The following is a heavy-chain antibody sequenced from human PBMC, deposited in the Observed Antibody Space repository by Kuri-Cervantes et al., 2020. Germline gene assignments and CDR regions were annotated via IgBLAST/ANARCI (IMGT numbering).Heavy chain of an antibody. J-gene: IGHJ4*02. Sequence: GGSLRLSCAASGFTFSNAWMSWVRQAPGKGLEWVGRIRSKANSYATTYAASVKGRFTISRDDSKNTAYLQMNSLKTEDTAVYYCLSLYFDLPPWFGYWGQGTLVTVSS. CDR2: IRSKANSYAT. D-gene: IGHD3-9*01. CDR3: LSLYFDLPPWFGY. V-gene: IGHV3-73*01. CDR1: GFTFSNAW.